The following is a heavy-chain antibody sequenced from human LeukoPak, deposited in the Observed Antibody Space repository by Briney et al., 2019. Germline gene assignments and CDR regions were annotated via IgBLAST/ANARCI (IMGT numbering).Heavy chain of an antibody. J-gene: IGHJ6*03. CDR1: GFTFSSYW. Sequence: GGSLRLSCAASGFTFSSYWMSWVRQAPGKGLEWVANIKQDGSEKSYVDSVKGRFTISRDNAKNSLYLQMNSLRDEDKAVYYCARDYYYGSGRLGYMDVWGKGTTVTVSS. CDR2: IKQDGSEK. V-gene: IGHV3-7*01. D-gene: IGHD3-10*01. CDR3: ARDYYYGSGRLGYMDV.